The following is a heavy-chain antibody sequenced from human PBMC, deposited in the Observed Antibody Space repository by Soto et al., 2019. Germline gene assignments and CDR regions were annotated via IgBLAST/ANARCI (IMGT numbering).Heavy chain of an antibody. Sequence: SETLSLTCTVSGGSVSSGSYYWSWIRQPPGKGLEWIGYIYYSGSTNYNPSLKSRVTISVDTSKNQFSLKLSSVTAADTAVYYCARVGYCGGDCYPFDYWGQGTLVTVSS. J-gene: IGHJ4*02. CDR2: IYYSGST. V-gene: IGHV4-61*01. D-gene: IGHD2-21*02. CDR3: ARVGYCGGDCYPFDY. CDR1: GGSVSSGSYY.